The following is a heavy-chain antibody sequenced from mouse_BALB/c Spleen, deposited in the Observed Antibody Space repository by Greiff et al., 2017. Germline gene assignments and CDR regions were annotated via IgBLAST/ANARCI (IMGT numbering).Heavy chain of an antibody. V-gene: IGHV5-6-5*01. CDR2: ISSGGST. J-gene: IGHJ3*01. CDR1: GFTFSSYA. Sequence: EVQGVESGGGLVKPGGSLKLSCAASGFTFSSYAMSWVRQTPEKRLEWVASISSGGSTYYPDSVKGRFTISRDNARNILYLQMSSLRSEDTAMYYCARGETAWFAYWGQGTLVTVS. CDR3: ARGETAWFAY.